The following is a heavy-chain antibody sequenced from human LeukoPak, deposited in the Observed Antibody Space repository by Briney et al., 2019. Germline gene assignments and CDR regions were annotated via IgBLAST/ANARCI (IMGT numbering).Heavy chain of an antibody. V-gene: IGHV1-18*01. Sequence: ASVKVSCKASGYTFTSYGISWVRQAPGQGLEWMGWISAYNGNTNYAQKLQGRVTMTTDTSTSTAYMELRRLRSDDTAVHYRAREGGGRNYYYGMDVWGQGTTVTVSS. D-gene: IGHD3-16*01. CDR3: AREGGGRNYYYGMDV. CDR2: ISAYNGNT. CDR1: GYTFTSYG. J-gene: IGHJ6*02.